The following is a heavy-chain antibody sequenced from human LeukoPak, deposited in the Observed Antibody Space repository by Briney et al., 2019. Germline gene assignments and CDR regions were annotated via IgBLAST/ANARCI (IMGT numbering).Heavy chain of an antibody. CDR3: VRGGPGDTFYDFYQ. J-gene: IGHJ4*01. CDR2: INPNNGGT. D-gene: IGHD3/OR15-3a*01. CDR1: GYTFTNYD. V-gene: IGHV1-8*01. Sequence: ASMKVSWKASGYTFTNYDLNWVRQGTGQGLEWMGRINPNNGGTAYAQQFEGRRTLTRSTSIRMAYMELSSLRSEDTSGYYCVRGGPGDTFYDFYQWGHGTLGTVSS.